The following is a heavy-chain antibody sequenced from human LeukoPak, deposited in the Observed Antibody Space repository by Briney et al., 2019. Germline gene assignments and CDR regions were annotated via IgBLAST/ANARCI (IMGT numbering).Heavy chain of an antibody. CDR2: INHSGST. CDR1: GGSSSGYY. J-gene: IGHJ6*02. Sequence: SETLSLTCAVYGGSSSGYYWSWIRQPPGKRLEWIGEINHSGSTNYNPSLKSRVTISVDTSKNQFSLKLSSVTAADTAVYYCARVGGPLYSSSWYPAYYYYGMDVWGQGTTVTVSS. D-gene: IGHD6-13*01. CDR3: ARVGGPLYSSSWYPAYYYYGMDV. V-gene: IGHV4-34*01.